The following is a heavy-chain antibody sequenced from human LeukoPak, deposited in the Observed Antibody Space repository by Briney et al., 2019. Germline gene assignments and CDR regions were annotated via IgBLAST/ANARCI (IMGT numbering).Heavy chain of an antibody. Sequence: SETLSLTCSVTGVSITDYYWSWIRQPPGKGLEWIGYIYYKGYTNHSPSLKSRITISMDTSKSQFSLKLRSVTAADTAVYYCASTPLSDLDIWGQGTMVIVSS. CDR2: IYYKGYT. J-gene: IGHJ3*02. V-gene: IGHV4-59*01. CDR1: GVSITDYY. CDR3: ASTPLSDLDI.